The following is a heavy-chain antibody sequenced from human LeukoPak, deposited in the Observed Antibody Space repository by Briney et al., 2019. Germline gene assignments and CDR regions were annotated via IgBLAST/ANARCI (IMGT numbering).Heavy chain of an antibody. CDR2: IKHDGSKN. J-gene: IGHJ4*02. V-gene: IGHV3-7*01. CDR3: ARVAAAGFDY. CDR1: GFTFSSYW. D-gene: IGHD6-13*01. Sequence: GGSLRLSCAAAGFTFSSYWMSWVRQAPGKGLEWVANIKHDGSKNYYVDYVKGRFTISRDNAKKSLYLQMNSLRAEDTALYYCARVAAAGFDYWGQGTLVTVSS.